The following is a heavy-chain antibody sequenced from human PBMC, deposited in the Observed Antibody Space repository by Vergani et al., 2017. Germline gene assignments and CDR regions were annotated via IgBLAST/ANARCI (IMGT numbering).Heavy chain of an antibody. V-gene: IGHV1-46*01. D-gene: IGHD2-2*01. CDR2: INPSGGST. Sequence: QVQLVQSGAEVKKPGASVKVSCKASGYTFTSYYMHWVRQAPGQGLEWMGIINPSGGSTSYAQKFQCRVTMTRDTSTSNVYMDLSSLRSEDTAVYYCASPRFSSTSCYSHWSFDYWGQGTLVTVSS. CDR3: ASPRFSSTSCYSHWSFDY. CDR1: GYTFTSYY. J-gene: IGHJ4*02.